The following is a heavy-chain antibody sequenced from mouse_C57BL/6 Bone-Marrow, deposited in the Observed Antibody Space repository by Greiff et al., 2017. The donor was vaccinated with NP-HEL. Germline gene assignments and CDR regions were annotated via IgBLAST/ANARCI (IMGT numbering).Heavy chain of an antibody. CDR1: GYTFTSYG. CDR3: ARSWGGTSDY. CDR2: IYPRSGNT. V-gene: IGHV1-81*01. J-gene: IGHJ2*01. Sequence: VQRVESGAELARPGASVKLSCKASGYTFTSYGISWVKQRTGQGLEWIGEIYPRSGNTYYDEKFKGKATLTADKSSSTAYMELHSLTSEDSAVYFCARSWGGTSDYWGQGTTLTVSS. D-gene: IGHD4-1*01.